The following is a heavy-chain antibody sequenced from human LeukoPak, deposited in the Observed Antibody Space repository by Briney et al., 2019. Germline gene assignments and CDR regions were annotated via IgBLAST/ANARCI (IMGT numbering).Heavy chain of an antibody. Sequence: GGSLRLSCSASGFTFSSYAMHWVRQAPGKGLEYVSAISSNGGSTYYADSVKGGFTISRDNSKNTLYLQMSSLRAEDTAVYYCVKDSRRESSGSASWYFDLWGRGTLVTVSS. V-gene: IGHV3-64D*06. CDR3: VKDSRRESSGSASWYFDL. D-gene: IGHD3-10*01. J-gene: IGHJ2*01. CDR1: GFTFSSYA. CDR2: ISSNGGST.